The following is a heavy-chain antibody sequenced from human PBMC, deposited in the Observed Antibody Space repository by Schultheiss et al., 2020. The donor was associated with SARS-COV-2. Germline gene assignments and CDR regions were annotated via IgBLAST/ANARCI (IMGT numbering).Heavy chain of an antibody. CDR1: GDSVSSNSAA. CDR2: KYYRSKWYN. Sequence: SETLSLTCAISGDSVSSNSAAWNWIRQSPSRGLEWLGRKYYRSKWYNDYAVSVKSRITINPDTSKNQFSLQLNSVTPEDTAVYYCARQRLVARRTYYYYMDVWGQGTLVTVSS. V-gene: IGHV6-1*01. CDR3: ARQRLVARRTYYYYMDV. D-gene: IGHD2-15*01. J-gene: IGHJ6*03.